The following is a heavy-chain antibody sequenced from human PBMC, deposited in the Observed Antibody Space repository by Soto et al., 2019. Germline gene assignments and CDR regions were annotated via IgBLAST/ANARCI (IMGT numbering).Heavy chain of an antibody. CDR2: IYYSGST. V-gene: IGHV4-59*08. CDR1: GGSISSYY. J-gene: IGHJ6*03. Sequence: QVQLQESGPGLVKPSETLSLTCTVSGGSISSYYWSWIRQPPGKGLEWIGYIYYSGSTNYNPSLKRRVTISVDTSKNQFSLKLSSVTAADTAVYYCARLHTKYSSSWYYYYYMDVWGKGTTVTVSS. D-gene: IGHD6-13*01. CDR3: ARLHTKYSSSWYYYYYMDV.